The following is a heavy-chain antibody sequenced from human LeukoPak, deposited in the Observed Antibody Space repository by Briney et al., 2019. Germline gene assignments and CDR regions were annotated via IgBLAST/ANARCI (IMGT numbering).Heavy chain of an antibody. CDR2: IYYSGST. D-gene: IGHD6-19*01. CDR3: ARQGWSSASGYYFDY. Sequence: SETLSLTCGVSGGSISSSSYYWGWIRQPPGKGLEWVGTIYYSGSTDYNPSLKSRVTISVDTSKNQFSLKLSSVTAADTAVYYCARQGWSSASGYYFDYWGQGTLVTVSS. CDR1: GGSISSSSYY. V-gene: IGHV4-39*01. J-gene: IGHJ4*02.